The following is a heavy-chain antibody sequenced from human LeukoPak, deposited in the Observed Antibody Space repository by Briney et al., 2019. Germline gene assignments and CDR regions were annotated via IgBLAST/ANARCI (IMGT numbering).Heavy chain of an antibody. CDR2: MNPNSGNT. CDR1: GYTFTSYD. CDR3: ARAHTSANWFDP. D-gene: IGHD3-10*01. V-gene: IGHV1-8*03. Sequence: ASVKVSCKASGYTFTSYDINWVRQATGQGLEWMGWMNPNSGNTGYAQKFQGRVTITRNTSISTAYMELSSLRSEDTAVYYCARAHTSANWFDPWGQGTRVTVSS. J-gene: IGHJ5*02.